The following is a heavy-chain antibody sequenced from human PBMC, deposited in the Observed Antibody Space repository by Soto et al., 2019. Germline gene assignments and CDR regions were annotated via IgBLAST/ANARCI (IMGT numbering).Heavy chain of an antibody. Sequence: TSETLFLTCTVSGGSISSGDYYWSWIRQPPGKGLEWIGYIYYSGSTYYNPSLKSRVTISVDTSKNQFSLKLSSVTAADTAVYYCASNTYYDFWSGLPFFDYWGQGTLVTGSS. CDR2: IYYSGST. CDR3: ASNTYYDFWSGLPFFDY. CDR1: GGSISSGDYY. D-gene: IGHD3-3*01. V-gene: IGHV4-30-4*01. J-gene: IGHJ4*02.